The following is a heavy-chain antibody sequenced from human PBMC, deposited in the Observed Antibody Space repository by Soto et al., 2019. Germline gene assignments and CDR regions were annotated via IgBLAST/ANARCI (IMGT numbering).Heavy chain of an antibody. J-gene: IGHJ4*02. D-gene: IGHD2-2*01. V-gene: IGHV3-48*03. Sequence: GESLKISCAASGFTFSSYEMNWVRQAPGKGLEWVSYISSSGSTIYYADSVKGRFTISRDNAKNSLYLQMNSLRAEDTAVYYCAREYCSSTSCYYFDYWGQGTLVTVSS. CDR1: GFTFSSYE. CDR2: ISSSGSTI. CDR3: AREYCSSTSCYYFDY.